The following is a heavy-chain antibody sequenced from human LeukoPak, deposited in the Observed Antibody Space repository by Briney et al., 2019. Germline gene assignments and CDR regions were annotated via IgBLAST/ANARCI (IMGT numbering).Heavy chain of an antibody. J-gene: IGHJ6*03. D-gene: IGHD1-1*01. CDR3: ARTGALNWNYYYYYYMDV. CDR2: ISSSSSYI. CDR1: GFTFSSYS. Sequence: PGGSLGLSCAASGFTFSSYSMNWVRQAPGKGLEWVSSISSSSSYIYYADSVKGRFTISRDNAKNSLYLQMNSLRAEDTAVYYCARTGALNWNYYYYYYMDVWGKGTTVTVSS. V-gene: IGHV3-21*01.